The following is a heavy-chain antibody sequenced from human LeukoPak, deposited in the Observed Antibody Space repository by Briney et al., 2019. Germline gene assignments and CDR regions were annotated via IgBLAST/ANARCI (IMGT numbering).Heavy chain of an antibody. D-gene: IGHD1-7*01. J-gene: IGHJ4*02. Sequence: PSQTLSLTCTVSGDSISSGDYYWTWIRQPPGTGLEWIGYIYYSGSTKYNPSLKSRVTISVDTSKDQFSLKLSSVTAADTAVYYCARDSITGTTRFEHWGQGTLVTVSS. V-gene: IGHV4-61*08. CDR2: IYYSGST. CDR1: GDSISSGDYY. CDR3: ARDSITGTTRFEH.